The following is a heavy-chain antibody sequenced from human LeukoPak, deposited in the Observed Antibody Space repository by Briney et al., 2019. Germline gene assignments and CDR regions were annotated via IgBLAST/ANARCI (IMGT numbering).Heavy chain of an antibody. Sequence: GGSLRLSCAASGFTFSSYSMNWVRQAPGKGLEWVSSISSSSSYIYYADSMKGRFTISRDNAKNSLYLQMNSLRAEDTAVYYCASSLVDTAMARTDYWGQGTLVTVSS. D-gene: IGHD5-18*01. CDR1: GFTFSSYS. CDR2: ISSSSSYI. CDR3: ASSLVDTAMARTDY. V-gene: IGHV3-21*01. J-gene: IGHJ4*02.